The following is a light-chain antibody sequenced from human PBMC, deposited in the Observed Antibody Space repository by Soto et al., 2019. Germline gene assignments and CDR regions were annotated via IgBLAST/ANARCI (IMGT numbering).Light chain of an antibody. CDR2: SNN. Sequence: QSVLTQPPSASGTPGQWVSISCSGSSSNIRSNTVHWYQQLPGAAPKLLMFSNNQRPSGVPERFSGSKSGTSASLAISGLRSEDEADYYCATWDDRLNGWVFGGGTQLTVL. J-gene: IGLJ3*02. V-gene: IGLV1-44*01. CDR3: ATWDDRLNGWV. CDR1: SSNIRSNT.